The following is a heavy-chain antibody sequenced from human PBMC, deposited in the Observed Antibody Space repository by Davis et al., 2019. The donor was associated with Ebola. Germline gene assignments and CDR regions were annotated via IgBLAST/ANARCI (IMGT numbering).Heavy chain of an antibody. J-gene: IGHJ3*02. V-gene: IGHV3-7*03. CDR1: GFTFSSYW. D-gene: IGHD4-11*01. CDR2: IKQDGSEK. CDR3: ARVLLLHDSKHGPDAFDI. Sequence: SCAASGFTFSSYWMSWVRQAPGKGLEWVANIKQDGSEKYYVDSVKGRFTISRDNAKNSLYLQMNSLRAEDTAVYYCARVLLLHDSKHGPDAFDIWGQGTMVTVSS.